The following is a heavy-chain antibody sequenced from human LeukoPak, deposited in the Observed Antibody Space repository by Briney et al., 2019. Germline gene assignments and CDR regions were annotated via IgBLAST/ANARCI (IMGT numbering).Heavy chain of an antibody. CDR1: GGTFSSYA. Sequence: SVKVSCKASGGTFSSYAISWVRQAPGQGLEWMGGIIPIFGTANYAQKFQGRVTITADESTSTAYMELSSLRSDDTAVYYCARPIAVAGYSNWFDPWGQGTLVTVSS. V-gene: IGHV1-69*13. J-gene: IGHJ5*02. CDR3: ARPIAVAGYSNWFDP. D-gene: IGHD6-19*01. CDR2: IIPIFGTA.